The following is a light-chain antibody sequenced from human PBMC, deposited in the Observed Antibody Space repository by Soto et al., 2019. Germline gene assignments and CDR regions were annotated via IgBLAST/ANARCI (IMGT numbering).Light chain of an antibody. J-gene: IGLJ2*01. CDR1: SSDVGGYNY. CDR3: SSYTSSSLV. V-gene: IGLV2-14*01. Sequence: QSALXQPASVSGSPGQSITISCTGTSSDVGGYNYVSWYQQHPGKAPKLMIFDVSNRPSGVSNRFSGSKSGNTASLTISGLQAEDEADYYCSSYTSSSLVFGGGTKLTVL. CDR2: DVS.